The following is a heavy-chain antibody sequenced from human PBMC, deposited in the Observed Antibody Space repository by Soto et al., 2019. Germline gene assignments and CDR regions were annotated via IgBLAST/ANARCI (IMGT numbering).Heavy chain of an antibody. Sequence: ASVKVSCKASGGTFSSYAISWVRQAPGQGLEWMGGIIPIFGTANYAQKFQGRVTITADESTSTAYMELSSLRSEDTAVYYCARGYSSSWTVPKGFDPWGQGTLVTVSS. CDR3: ARGYSSSWTVPKGFDP. CDR2: IIPIFGTA. J-gene: IGHJ5*02. D-gene: IGHD6-13*01. V-gene: IGHV1-69*13. CDR1: GGTFSSYA.